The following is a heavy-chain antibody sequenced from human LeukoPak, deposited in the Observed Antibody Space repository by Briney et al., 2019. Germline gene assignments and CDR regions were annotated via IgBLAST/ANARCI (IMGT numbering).Heavy chain of an antibody. CDR1: GGSISSGDYY. CDR3: ARDLKGIAAS. Sequence: SETLSLTCTVSGGSISSGDYYWSWIRQPPGKGLEWIGYIYYSGSTYYNPSLESRVTISVDTSKNQFSLKLSSVTAADTAVYYCARDLKGIAASWGQGTLVTVSS. D-gene: IGHD6-13*01. J-gene: IGHJ4*02. V-gene: IGHV4-30-4*01. CDR2: IYYSGST.